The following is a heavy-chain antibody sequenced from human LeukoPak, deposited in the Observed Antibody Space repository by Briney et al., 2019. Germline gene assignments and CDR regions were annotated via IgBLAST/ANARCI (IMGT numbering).Heavy chain of an antibody. V-gene: IGHV4-59*08. D-gene: IGHD3-10*01. J-gene: IGHJ6*02. CDR3: ARQYYYASGNYDYYYGMDI. Sequence: SETLSLTCTVSGGSISSHYWSWIRQPPGKGLEWIGYIYYSGSTKYNPSLMSRVTISIDTPKNQFSLRLSSVTAADTAIYYCARQYYYASGNYDYYYGMDIWGQGTTVTVSS. CDR1: GGSISSHY. CDR2: IYYSGST.